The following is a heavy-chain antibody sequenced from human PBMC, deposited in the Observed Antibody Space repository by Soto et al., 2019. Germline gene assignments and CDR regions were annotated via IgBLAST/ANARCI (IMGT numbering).Heavy chain of an antibody. CDR2: ISSRGGSA. V-gene: IGHV3-23*01. CDR1: GFTFSSYA. D-gene: IGHD4-17*01. J-gene: IGHJ1*01. CDR3: AKDLDDYGYFQH. Sequence: EVQLLESGGGLVQPGGSLRLSCAASGFTFSSYAMGWVRQAPGKGLEWVPTISSRGGSAYYADSVKGRFTISRDNSKNTLYLQMNSLRAEDTAVYYCAKDLDDYGYFQHWGQGTLVTVSS.